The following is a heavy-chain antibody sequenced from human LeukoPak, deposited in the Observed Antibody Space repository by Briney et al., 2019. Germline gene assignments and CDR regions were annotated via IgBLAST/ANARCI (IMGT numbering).Heavy chain of an antibody. CDR3: AKRMGPSIAATDLDY. CDR2: IRYDGSNK. D-gene: IGHD6-13*01. Sequence: PGGSLRLSCAASGFTFSSYGMHWVRRAPGKGLEWVAFIRYDGSNKYYADSVKGRFTISRDNSKNTLYLQMNSLRAEDTAVYYCAKRMGPSIAATDLDYWGQGTLVTVSS. V-gene: IGHV3-30*02. J-gene: IGHJ4*02. CDR1: GFTFSSYG.